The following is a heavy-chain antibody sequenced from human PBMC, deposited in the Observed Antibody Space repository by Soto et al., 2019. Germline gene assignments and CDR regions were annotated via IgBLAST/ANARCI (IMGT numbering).Heavy chain of an antibody. Sequence: QVQLVESGGGVVQPGRSLRLSCAASGFTFSHYAMHWVRQAPGKGLEWVALMSYDGSNEYYADSVKGRFTISRDNSKNTLYLQMHSLSADDTAVYYCAKDGSHNFDYWGQGTLVTVSS. CDR2: MSYDGSNE. CDR1: GFTFSHYA. CDR3: AKDGSHNFDY. J-gene: IGHJ4*02. D-gene: IGHD1-26*01. V-gene: IGHV3-30*18.